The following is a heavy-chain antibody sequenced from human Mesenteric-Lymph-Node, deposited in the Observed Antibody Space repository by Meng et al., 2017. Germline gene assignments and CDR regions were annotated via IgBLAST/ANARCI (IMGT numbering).Heavy chain of an antibody. V-gene: IGHV4-30-4*01. CDR2: IYYSGST. CDR3: ARVSSGWDYFDY. CDR1: GGSISSGDSY. Sequence: QWEVEGLGPGLVKPSQPLSLPCSVSGGSISSGDSYWSWIRQPPGKGLEWFGHIYYSGSTFYNPSLKRRVIISIDTSKNQFSLNLRSVTAADTAVYYCARVSSGWDYFDYWGQGTLVTVSS. J-gene: IGHJ4*02. D-gene: IGHD6-19*01.